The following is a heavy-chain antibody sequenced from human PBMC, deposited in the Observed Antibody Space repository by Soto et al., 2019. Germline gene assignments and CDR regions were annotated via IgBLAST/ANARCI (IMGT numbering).Heavy chain of an antibody. CDR3: ARDPSGLFFDY. V-gene: IGHV4-61*01. J-gene: IGHJ4*02. CDR2: IYYSGST. D-gene: IGHD6-19*01. Sequence: QVQLQESGPGLVKPSETLSLTCTVSGGSVSSGSYYWSWIRQPPGKGLEWIGYIYYSGSTNYNPSPKSRVTISVDTSKNQFSLKLSSVTAADTAVYYCARDPSGLFFDYWGQGTLVTVSS. CDR1: GGSVSSGSYY.